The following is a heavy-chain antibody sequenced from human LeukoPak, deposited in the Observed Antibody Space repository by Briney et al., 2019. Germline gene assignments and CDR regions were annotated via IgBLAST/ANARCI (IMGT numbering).Heavy chain of an antibody. CDR2: IIPILGIA. J-gene: IGHJ4*02. D-gene: IGHD1-26*01. CDR1: GGTFSSYA. Sequence: ASVKVSCKASGGTFSSYAISWVRQAPGQGLEWMGRIIPILGIANYAQKFQGRATITADKSTSTAYMELSSLRSEDTAVYYCARGYSGSRVDYWGQGTLVTVSS. V-gene: IGHV1-69*04. CDR3: ARGYSGSRVDY.